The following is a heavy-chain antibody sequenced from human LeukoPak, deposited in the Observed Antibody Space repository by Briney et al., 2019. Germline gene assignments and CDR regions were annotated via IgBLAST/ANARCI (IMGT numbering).Heavy chain of an antibody. CDR3: ARVDYYGSGSYPATFDP. V-gene: IGHV3-53*01. Sequence: GGSLRLSCAASGFTVSSNYMSWVRQAPGKGLEWVSVIYSGGSTYYADSVKGRFTISRDNSKNTLYLQMNSLRAEDAAVYYCARVDYYGSGSYPATFDPWGQGTLVTVSS. CDR1: GFTVSSNY. CDR2: IYSGGST. D-gene: IGHD3-10*01. J-gene: IGHJ5*02.